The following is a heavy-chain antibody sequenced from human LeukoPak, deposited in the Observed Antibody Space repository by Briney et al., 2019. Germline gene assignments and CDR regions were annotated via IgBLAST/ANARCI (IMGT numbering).Heavy chain of an antibody. D-gene: IGHD1-26*01. CDR2: IYSSGST. Sequence: PSQTLTLTCTVSGVSLSSGSYYWSWIRRSAWKGLEWIGRIYSSGSTNYNPSLKSRVTISVDTSKNQFSLKLSSVTASDTAVYYCASAVDRYSGSYYYYDFDIWGQGTMVTVSS. CDR3: ASAVDRYSGSYYYYDFDI. V-gene: IGHV4-61*02. J-gene: IGHJ3*02. CDR1: GVSLSSGSYY.